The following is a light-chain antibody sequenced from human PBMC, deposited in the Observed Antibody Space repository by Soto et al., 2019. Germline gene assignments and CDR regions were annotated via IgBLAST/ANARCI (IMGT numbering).Light chain of an antibody. CDR1: RSISSSY. CDR2: STS. V-gene: IGKV3-20*01. CDR3: QQFGTSLDPPIT. J-gene: IGKJ5*01. Sequence: EIVLTQSPVTLSLSPGDSATLSCGASRSISSSYLAWYQQKPGQAPRLLIYSTSNRATGIPDRFSGSGSGTDFTLAISRLEPEDFAVFYCQQFGTSLDPPITFGQGTRLEIK.